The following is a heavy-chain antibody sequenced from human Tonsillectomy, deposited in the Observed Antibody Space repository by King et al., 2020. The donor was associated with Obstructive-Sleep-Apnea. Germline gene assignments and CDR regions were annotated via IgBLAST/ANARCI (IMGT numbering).Heavy chain of an antibody. CDR3: TRGLRGYCSGGSCYSDY. CDR1: GYTFTVYY. Sequence: VQLVQSGAEVKKPGASVEVSCKASGYTFTVYYMHWVRQAPGQGLEWMGWISPNSGGTHFAQKFQGRVTMTRDTSINTAYMELSRLTSDDTAIYYCTRGLRGYCSGGSCYSDYWGQGTLVTVSS. D-gene: IGHD2-15*01. CDR2: ISPNSGGT. V-gene: IGHV1-2*02. J-gene: IGHJ4*02.